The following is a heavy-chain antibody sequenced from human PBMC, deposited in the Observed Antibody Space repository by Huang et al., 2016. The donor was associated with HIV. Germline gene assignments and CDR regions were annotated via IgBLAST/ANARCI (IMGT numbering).Heavy chain of an antibody. CDR3: ARRAAVAGYYFGY. CDR1: GYSFANYW. Sequence: VQLVQSGAEVRKPGESLKISCKGSGYSFANYWIGWVRQTPGKGLDGRGINHPGDSDTRYSPSFQGQATISADKSITTAYRQWSSLKVADTAMYYCARRAAVAGYYFGYWGQGTLITVSS. CDR2: NHPGDSDT. D-gene: IGHD6-19*01. V-gene: IGHV5-51*01. J-gene: IGHJ4*02.